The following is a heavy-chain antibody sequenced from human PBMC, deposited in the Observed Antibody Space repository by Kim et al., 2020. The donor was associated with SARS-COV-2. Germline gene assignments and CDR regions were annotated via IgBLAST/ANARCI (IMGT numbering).Heavy chain of an antibody. CDR3: AREGYCSSTSCSRSPRRFDP. CDR1: GGTFSSYA. J-gene: IGHJ5*02. D-gene: IGHD2-2*01. V-gene: IGHV1-69*04. CDR2: IIPILGIA. Sequence: SVKVSCKASGGTFSSYAISWVRQAPGQGLEWMGRIIPILGIANYAQKFQGRVTITADKSTSTAYMELSSLRSEDTAVYYCAREGYCSSTSCSRSPRRFDPWGQGTLVTVSS.